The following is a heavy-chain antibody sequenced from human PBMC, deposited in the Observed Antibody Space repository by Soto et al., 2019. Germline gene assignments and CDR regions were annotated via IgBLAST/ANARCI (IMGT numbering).Heavy chain of an antibody. J-gene: IGHJ4*02. Sequence: GASVKVSCKASGFTCTSYGISWVRQAPGQGLEWMGWISAYNGNTNYAQKFQGRVTITADKSTSTAYMELSSLRSEDTAVYFCARVSVSAGRLIYFDQWGQGALVTVSS. CDR2: ISAYNGNT. D-gene: IGHD6-6*01. CDR3: ARVSVSAGRLIYFDQ. CDR1: GFTCTSYG. V-gene: IGHV1-18*01.